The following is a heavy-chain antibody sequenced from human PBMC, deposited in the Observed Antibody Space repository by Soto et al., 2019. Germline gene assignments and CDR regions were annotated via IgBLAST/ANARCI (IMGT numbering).Heavy chain of an antibody. CDR1: GGSISSSNW. Sequence: QVQLQESGPGLVKPSGTLSLTCAVSGGSISSSNWWSWVRQPPGKGLEWIGEIYHSGSTNYNPSLKSRVTISVDKSKTQFSLKLSSVTAADTAVYYCARDGGSQLSYGPRVGMDVWGQGTTVTVSS. V-gene: IGHV4-4*02. D-gene: IGHD5-18*01. CDR3: ARDGGSQLSYGPRVGMDV. CDR2: IYHSGST. J-gene: IGHJ6*02.